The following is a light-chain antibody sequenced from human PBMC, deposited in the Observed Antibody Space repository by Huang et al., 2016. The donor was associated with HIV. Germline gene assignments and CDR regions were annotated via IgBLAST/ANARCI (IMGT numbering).Light chain of an antibody. V-gene: IGKV3-11*01. J-gene: IGKJ2*01. CDR3: QQPGS. CDR2: DTS. Sequence: EIVLTQSPAALSLSPGERATLSCRASQSVGGYLAWYQQKPGQAPRLLIYDTSTRATGIPARFSGSGSETDFTLTISSLEPEDFAVYYCQQPGSFGQGTKVDIK. CDR1: QSVGGY.